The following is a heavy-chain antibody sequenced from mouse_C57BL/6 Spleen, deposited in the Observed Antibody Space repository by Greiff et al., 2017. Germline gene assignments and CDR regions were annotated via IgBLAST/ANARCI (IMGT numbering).Heavy chain of an antibody. D-gene: IGHD2-5*01. Sequence: EVKLVESGGGLVQPKGSLKLSCAASGFTFNTYAMHWVRQAPGKGLEWVARIRSKSSKYATYYADSVKDRFTISRDDSQSMLYLQMNNLKTEDTAMYYCVREEDSNPGGYYAMDYWGQGTSVTVSS. CDR3: VREEDSNPGGYYAMDY. J-gene: IGHJ4*01. V-gene: IGHV10-3*01. CDR1: GFTFNTYA. CDR2: IRSKSSKYAT.